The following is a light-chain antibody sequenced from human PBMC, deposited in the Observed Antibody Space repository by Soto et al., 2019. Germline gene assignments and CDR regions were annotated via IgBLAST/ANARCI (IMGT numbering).Light chain of an antibody. CDR1: QSVSSSY. CDR2: DAS. Sequence: NMFTQSPCTLSLSPGERATLSCRASQSVSSSYLAWYQQKPGQAPRLLISDASNRATGIPARFSGSGSETDFTLTISSLEPEDSAVYYCQQRSNWPSLTFGGGTKV. J-gene: IGKJ4*01. V-gene: IGKV3D-20*02. CDR3: QQRSNWPSLT.